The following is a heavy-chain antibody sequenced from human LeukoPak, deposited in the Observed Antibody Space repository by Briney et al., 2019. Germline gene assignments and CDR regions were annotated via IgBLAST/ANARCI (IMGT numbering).Heavy chain of an antibody. J-gene: IGHJ6*02. CDR1: GGSFSGYY. CDR2: INHSGST. D-gene: IGHD3-10*01. V-gene: IGHV4-34*01. CDR3: ARVGLWFGELSPDGMDV. Sequence: PSETLSLTCAVYGGSFSGYYWSWIRQPPGKGLEWIGKINHSGSTNYNPSLKSRVTISVDTSKNQFSLKLSSVTAADTAVYYCARVGLWFGELSPDGMDVWGQGTTVTVSS.